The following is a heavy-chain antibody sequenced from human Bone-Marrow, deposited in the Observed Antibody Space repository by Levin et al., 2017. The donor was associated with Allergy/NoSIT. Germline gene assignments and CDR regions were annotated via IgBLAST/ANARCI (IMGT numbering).Heavy chain of an antibody. V-gene: IGHV4-59*13. CDR3: VGVYPPWQGGTYYIDS. D-gene: IGHD1-26*01. Sequence: SETLSLSCTVSGSRISSYYWSWIRQPPGKGLEWIGYVYHTGSSKYSPSLQSRVSISVDASKNQFSLKLSSVTAADTAIYYCVGVYPPWQGGTYYIDSWGQGTLVTVSS. J-gene: IGHJ4*02. CDR2: VYHTGSS. CDR1: GSRISSYY.